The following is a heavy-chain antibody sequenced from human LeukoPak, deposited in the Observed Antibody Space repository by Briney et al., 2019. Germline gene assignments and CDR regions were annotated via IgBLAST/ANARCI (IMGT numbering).Heavy chain of an antibody. CDR3: ARARYETRIWPKSRYDYYHYMDV. CDR2: INPNSGGT. CDR1: GYTFTGYY. D-gene: IGHD3-3*01. J-gene: IGHJ6*03. Sequence: ASVKVSCKASGYTFTGYYMHWVRQAPGQGLEWMGWINPNSGGTNYAQKFQGRVTVTRDTSISTAYMELSRLRSDDTAVYYCARARYETRIWPKSRYDYYHYMDVWGKGTTVTVSS. V-gene: IGHV1-2*02.